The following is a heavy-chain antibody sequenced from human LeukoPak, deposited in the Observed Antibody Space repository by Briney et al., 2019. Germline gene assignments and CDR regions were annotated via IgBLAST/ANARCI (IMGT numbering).Heavy chain of an antibody. Sequence: SGGSLRLSCAASGFIFSTYTMGWVRQAPGKGLEWVSSITSYSYIDYADSVKGRFTISRDNAKNSLHLQMNSLRDEDTAVYYCVAPAHGSSWYLYWGQGTLVTVSS. D-gene: IGHD6-13*01. CDR1: GFIFSTYT. CDR2: ITSYSYI. CDR3: VAPAHGSSWYLY. J-gene: IGHJ4*02. V-gene: IGHV3-21*01.